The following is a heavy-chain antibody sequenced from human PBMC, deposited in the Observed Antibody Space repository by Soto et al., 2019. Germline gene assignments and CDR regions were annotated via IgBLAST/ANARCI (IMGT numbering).Heavy chain of an antibody. D-gene: IGHD3-10*01. Sequence: PGGSLRLSCVTSGFTFRDYWMHWVRQAPGKGLVWVSRINSDGSSTSYADSVKGRFTISRDNAKNTLYLQMNSLRAEDTAVYYCARDRGWFGEVPFDYWGQGTLVTVSS. J-gene: IGHJ4*02. CDR1: GFTFRDYW. CDR2: INSDGSST. V-gene: IGHV3-74*01. CDR3: ARDRGWFGEVPFDY.